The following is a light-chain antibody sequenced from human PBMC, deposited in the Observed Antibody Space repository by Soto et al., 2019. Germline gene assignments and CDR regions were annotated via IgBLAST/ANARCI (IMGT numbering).Light chain of an antibody. V-gene: IGLV2-23*01. CDR3: CSYAGSSTVV. CDR1: SSDVGSYHL. CDR2: EGS. Sequence: QSALTQPASVSGSPGQSITSSCTGTSSDVGSYHLVSWYQHHPGKAPKLMIYEGSKRPSGVSNRFSGSKSGNTASLTISGLQAEDEADYYCCSYAGSSTVVFGTGTKVTVL. J-gene: IGLJ1*01.